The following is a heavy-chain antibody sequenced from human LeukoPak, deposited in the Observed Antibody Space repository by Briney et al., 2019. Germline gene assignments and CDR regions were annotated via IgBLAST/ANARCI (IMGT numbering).Heavy chain of an antibody. CDR3: ARDREYSSGWYAGYYYGMDV. D-gene: IGHD6-19*01. Sequence: SETLSLTCAVYGGSFSGYYWSWIRQPPGKGLEWIGEINHSGSTNYNPSLKSRVTISVDTSKNRFSLKLSSVTAADTAVYYCARDREYSSGWYAGYYYGMDVWGQGTTVTVSS. CDR1: GGSFSGYY. J-gene: IGHJ6*02. V-gene: IGHV4-34*01. CDR2: INHSGST.